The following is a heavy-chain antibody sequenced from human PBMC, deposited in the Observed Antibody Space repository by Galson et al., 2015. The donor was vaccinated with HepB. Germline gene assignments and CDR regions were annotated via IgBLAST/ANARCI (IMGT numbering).Heavy chain of an antibody. Sequence: SLRLSCAVSGFTFSHFGMHWVRQAPGKGPEWVAVISFDGRHEDYGDSVKGRFTISRDNSKNTLYLQMNSQRPEDTAVYYCARDRGGITGDGGYFDLWGRGALVTVSS. CDR1: GFTFSHFG. J-gene: IGHJ2*01. CDR3: ARDRGGITGDGGYFDL. D-gene: IGHD7-27*01. V-gene: IGHV3-30*03. CDR2: ISFDGRHE.